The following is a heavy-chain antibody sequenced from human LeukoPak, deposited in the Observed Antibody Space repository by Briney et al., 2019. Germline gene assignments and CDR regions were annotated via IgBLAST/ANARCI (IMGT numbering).Heavy chain of an antibody. J-gene: IGHJ6*02. V-gene: IGHV3-53*01. Sequence: GGSLRLSCAASGFTFTGYSMNWVRQAPGKGLEWVSVIYSGGSTYCADSVKGRFTISRDNSKNTLYLQMNSLRAEDTAVYYCARDQIYGMDVWGQGTTVTVSS. CDR3: ARDQIYGMDV. CDR2: IYSGGST. CDR1: GFTFTGYS.